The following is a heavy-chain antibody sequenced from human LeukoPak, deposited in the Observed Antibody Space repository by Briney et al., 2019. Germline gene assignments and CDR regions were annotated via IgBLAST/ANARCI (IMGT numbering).Heavy chain of an antibody. CDR3: AREQFLGYCTGGVCYKGGAFDI. CDR1: GGSISSSSYY. J-gene: IGHJ3*02. CDR2: IYYSGST. D-gene: IGHD2-8*02. V-gene: IGHV4-39*01. Sequence: SETLSLTCTVSGGSISSSSYYSGWIRQPPGKGLEWIGSIYYSGSTYYNPSLKSRVTISVDTSKNQFSLKLSSVTAANTAVYYCAREQFLGYCTGGVCYKGGAFDIWGQGTMVTVSS.